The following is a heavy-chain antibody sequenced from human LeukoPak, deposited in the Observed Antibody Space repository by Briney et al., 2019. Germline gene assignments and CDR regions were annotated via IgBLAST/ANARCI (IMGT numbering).Heavy chain of an antibody. CDR2: IYYSGST. V-gene: IGHV4-59*01. CDR3: ARAVVGASLIDY. D-gene: IGHD1-26*01. J-gene: IGHJ4*02. CDR1: GGSISSYY. Sequence: SEALSLTCTVSGGSISSYYWSWIRQPPGKGLEWIGYIYYSGSTNYNPSLKSRVTISVDTSKNQFSLELSSVTAADTAVYYCARAVVGASLIDYWGQGTLVTVSS.